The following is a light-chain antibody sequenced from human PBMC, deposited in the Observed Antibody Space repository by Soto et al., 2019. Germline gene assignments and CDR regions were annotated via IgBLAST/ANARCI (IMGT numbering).Light chain of an antibody. CDR3: QQSNTYST. CDR1: QTINNW. CDR2: QTS. V-gene: IGKV1-5*03. Sequence: DIQMTQSPSILSASVGDRVTITCRASQTINNWLAWYQQKPGRAPKLLIYQTSLLDSGVPSRFSGSGSGTECTITINSLQPDDFATYYCQQSNTYSTFGQGTTVEIK. J-gene: IGKJ1*01.